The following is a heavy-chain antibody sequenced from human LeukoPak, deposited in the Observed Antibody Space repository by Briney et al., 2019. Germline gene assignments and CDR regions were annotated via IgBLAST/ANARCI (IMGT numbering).Heavy chain of an antibody. CDR2: TYHRSKWYN. D-gene: IGHD3-16*02. CDR3: ARVGDMITFGGVIVEGYFDY. CDR1: GDSVSSNSAA. V-gene: IGHV6-1*01. J-gene: IGHJ4*02. Sequence: SQTLSLTCAISGDSVSSNSAAWNWIRQSPSRGLEWLGRTYHRSKWYNDYAVSVKSRITINPDTSKNQFSLQLNSVTPEDTAVYYCARVGDMITFGGVIVEGYFDYWGQGTLVTVSS.